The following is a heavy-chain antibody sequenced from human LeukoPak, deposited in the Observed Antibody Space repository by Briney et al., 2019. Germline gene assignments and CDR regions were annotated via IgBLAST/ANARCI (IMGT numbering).Heavy chain of an antibody. D-gene: IGHD5-12*01. J-gene: IGHJ4*02. Sequence: GGSLRLSCAASGFTFSSYSMNWVRQAPGKALEWVSSISSSSSYIYYADSVKGRFTISRDNAKNSLYLQMNSLRAEDTAVYYCARDQVYSGYDFFDYWGQGTLVTVSS. CDR1: GFTFSSYS. CDR2: ISSSSSYI. CDR3: ARDQVYSGYDFFDY. V-gene: IGHV3-21*01.